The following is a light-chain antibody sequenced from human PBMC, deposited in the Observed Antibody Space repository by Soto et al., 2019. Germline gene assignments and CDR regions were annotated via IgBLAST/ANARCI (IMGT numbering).Light chain of an antibody. CDR3: QQYKNWPL. Sequence: MMMTHSPSTVSVSPGERVTLSCRTSHSVNSHVAWYQQKPGQAPRLLLYGASTRATGIPVRFSGSGFGTEFTLTISSLQSEDFAVYYCQQYKNWPLFGQGTRLEIK. V-gene: IGKV3-15*01. J-gene: IGKJ5*01. CDR2: GAS. CDR1: HSVNSH.